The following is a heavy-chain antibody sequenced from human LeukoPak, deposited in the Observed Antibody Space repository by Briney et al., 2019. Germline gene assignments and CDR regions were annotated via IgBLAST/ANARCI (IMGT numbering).Heavy chain of an antibody. V-gene: IGHV3-53*01. J-gene: IGHJ6*02. CDR1: GFTVSSIY. CDR3: ARGEYSYGYIYYYYGMDV. Sequence: GGSLRLSCAVSGFTVSSIYMSWVRQAPGKGLEWVSFIYSDGNTYYGDSVKGRFTLSRDSSRNTLYLQMNSLTVDDTAVYYCARGEYSYGYIYYYYGMDVWGQGTTVTVSS. D-gene: IGHD5-18*01. CDR2: IYSDGNT.